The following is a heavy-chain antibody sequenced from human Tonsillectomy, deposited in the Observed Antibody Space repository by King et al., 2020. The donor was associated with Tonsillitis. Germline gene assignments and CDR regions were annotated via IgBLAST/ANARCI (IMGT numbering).Heavy chain of an antibody. CDR2: IDPSDSYT. V-gene: IGHV5-10-1*01. Sequence: QLVQSGAEVKKPGESLRISCKGSGYSFTSYWISWVRQMPGKGLEWMGRIDPSDSYTNYSPSFQGHVTISADKSISTAYLQWSSLKASDTAMYYCARTRRDGNKEPKYYFDYWGQGTLVTVSS. J-gene: IGHJ4*02. CDR3: ARTRRDGNKEPKYYFDY. D-gene: IGHD5-24*01. CDR1: GYSFTSYW.